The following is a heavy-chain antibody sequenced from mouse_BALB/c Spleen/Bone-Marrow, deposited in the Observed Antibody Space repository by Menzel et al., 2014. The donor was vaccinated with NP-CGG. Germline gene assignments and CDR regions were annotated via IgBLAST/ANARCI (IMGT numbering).Heavy chain of an antibody. CDR3: ARRGYYGNYYYAMDY. V-gene: IGHV14-3*02. J-gene: IGHJ4*01. D-gene: IGHD2-1*01. CDR1: GFSIXDTY. CDR2: IDPANGNT. Sequence: EVQLQQSGAELVKPGASVKLSCTASGFSIXDTYMHWVKQRPEQGLEWIGRIDPANGNTKYDPKFQGKATITADTSSNTAYLQLSSLTSEDTAVYYCARRGYYGNYYYAMDYWGQGTSVTVSS.